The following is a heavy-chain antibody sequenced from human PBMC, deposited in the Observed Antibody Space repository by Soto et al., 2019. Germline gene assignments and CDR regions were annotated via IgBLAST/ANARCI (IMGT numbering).Heavy chain of an antibody. D-gene: IGHD3-16*01. CDR2: IYYSGST. CDR1: GGSISSSSYY. CDR3: AGTHREMSTIMSLCWFDP. Sequence: PSETLSLTCTVSGGSISSSSYYWGWIRQPPGKGLEWIGSIYYSGSTYYNPSLKSRVTISVDTSKNQFSLKLSSVTAADTAVYYCAGTHREMSTIMSLCWFDPWGQGTLVTVSS. V-gene: IGHV4-39*01. J-gene: IGHJ5*02.